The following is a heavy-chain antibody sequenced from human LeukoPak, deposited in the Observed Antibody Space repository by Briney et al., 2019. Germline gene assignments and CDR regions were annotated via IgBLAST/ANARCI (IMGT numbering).Heavy chain of an antibody. CDR1: GGSISSGGYS. V-gene: IGHV4-30-2*01. J-gene: IGHJ5*02. CDR2: IYHSGST. D-gene: IGHD3-16*02. CDR3: ARESRLGELSPRFDP. Sequence: PSETLSLTCAVSGGSISSGGYSWSWIRQPPGKGLEWIGYIYHSGSTYYNPSLKSRVTISVDRSKNQFSLKLSSVTAADTAVYYCARESRLGELSPRFDPWGQGTLVTVFS.